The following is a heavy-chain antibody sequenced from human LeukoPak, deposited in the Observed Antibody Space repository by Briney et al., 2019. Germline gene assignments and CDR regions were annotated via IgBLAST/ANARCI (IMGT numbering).Heavy chain of an antibody. J-gene: IGHJ5*02. Sequence: SQTLSLTCAVSGGSISSCGYSWSWIRQPPGKGLEWIGYIYHSGSTYYNPSLKSRVTISVDRSKNQFSLKLSSVTAADTAVYYCARVKYDILTGYPSPYNWFDPWGQGTLVTVSS. CDR2: IYHSGST. CDR1: GGSISSCGYS. CDR3: ARVKYDILTGYPSPYNWFDP. V-gene: IGHV4-30-2*01. D-gene: IGHD3-9*01.